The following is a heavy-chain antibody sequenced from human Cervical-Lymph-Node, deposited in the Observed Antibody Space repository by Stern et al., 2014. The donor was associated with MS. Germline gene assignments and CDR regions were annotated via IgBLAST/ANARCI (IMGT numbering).Heavy chain of an antibody. V-gene: IGHV3-21*01. CDR3: ARGRIGEEGAFYL. D-gene: IGHD3-10*01. Sequence: EVQLVESGGGLVKPGGSLRLSCAASGFTFNYHSINWVRQAPGKGLEWVSSISSSSTYIYYADLVKGRFTISRDNAKNSLYLQMNSLRAEDTAVYYCARGRIGEEGAFYLWGQGTMVTVSS. CDR2: ISSSSTYI. CDR1: GFTFNYHS. J-gene: IGHJ3*01.